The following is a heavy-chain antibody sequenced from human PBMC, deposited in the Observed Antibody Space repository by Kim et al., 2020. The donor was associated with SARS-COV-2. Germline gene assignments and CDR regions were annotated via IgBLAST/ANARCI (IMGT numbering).Heavy chain of an antibody. CDR3: ARNHGYYYGSGSYYGWFDP. V-gene: IGHV7-4-1*02. Sequence: ASVKVSCKASGYTFTSYAMNWVRQAPGQGLEWMGWINTNTGNPTYAQGFTGRFVFSLDTSVSTAYLQISSLKAEDTAVYYCARNHGYYYGSGSYYGWFDPWGQGTLVTVSS. CDR1: GYTFTSYA. CDR2: INTNTGNP. D-gene: IGHD3-10*01. J-gene: IGHJ5*02.